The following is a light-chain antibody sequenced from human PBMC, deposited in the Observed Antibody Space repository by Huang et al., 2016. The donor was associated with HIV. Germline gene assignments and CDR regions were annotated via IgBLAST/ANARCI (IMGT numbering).Light chain of an antibody. V-gene: IGKV3-11*01. CDR2: DAS. J-gene: IGKJ1*01. CDR1: QSVSSH. CDR3: QQRSNWPWT. Sequence: EIVLTQSPATLSLSPGERATLACRASQSVSSHLAWYQQKVGQALRLLIYDASNRATGIPARFSGSGSGTDFTLTISSLEPEDVAVYYCQQRSNWPWTFGQGTKVEIK.